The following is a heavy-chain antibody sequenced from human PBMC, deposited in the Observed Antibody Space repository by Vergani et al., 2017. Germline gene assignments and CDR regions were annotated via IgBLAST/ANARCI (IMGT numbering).Heavy chain of an antibody. CDR1: GGSFNTYY. V-gene: IGHV4-59*13. J-gene: IGHJ6*02. CDR3: ARVMYRDEASTGYRLEGMDI. D-gene: IGHD3-9*01. CDR2: IYSTAST. Sequence: QVQLEESGPALVKPSETLSLTCTVSGGSFNTYYWSWIRQSPGKGLEWIGYIYSTASTHYNPSLNSLVTMSVDTSKNQFSLKLRSVTAADTAVYFCARVMYRDEASTGYRLEGMDIWGQGTTVTISS.